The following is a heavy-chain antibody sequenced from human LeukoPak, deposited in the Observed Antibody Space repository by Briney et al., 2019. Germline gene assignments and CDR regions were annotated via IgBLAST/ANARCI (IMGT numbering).Heavy chain of an antibody. CDR1: GYRFTSYW. V-gene: IGHV5-10-1*01. J-gene: IGHJ4*02. D-gene: IGHD2-8*01. Sequence: GESLKISCKGSGYRFTSYWIGWGRQMPGKGLEWMGRIDPSDSYTNYSPSFQGHVTISADKSISTTYLQWSSLKASDTAMYYCARHEVLMVYANWGQGTLVTVSS. CDR2: IDPSDSYT. CDR3: ARHEVLMVYAN.